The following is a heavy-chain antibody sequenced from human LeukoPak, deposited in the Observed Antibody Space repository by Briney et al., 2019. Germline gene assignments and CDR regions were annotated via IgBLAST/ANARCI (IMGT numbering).Heavy chain of an antibody. Sequence: SETLSLTCTVSGGSISSYYWSWIRQPPGKGLEWIGYIYYSGSTNYNPSLKSRVTISVDTSKNQFSLKLSSVTAADTAVYYCATATLDCSSTSCYDAFDIWDQGTTVTVSS. CDR3: ATATLDCSSTSCYDAFDI. CDR2: IYYSGST. V-gene: IGHV4-59*01. D-gene: IGHD2-2*01. CDR1: GGSISSYY. J-gene: IGHJ3*02.